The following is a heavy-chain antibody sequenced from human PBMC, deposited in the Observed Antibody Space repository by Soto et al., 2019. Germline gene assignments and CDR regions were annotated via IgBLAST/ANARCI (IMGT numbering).Heavy chain of an antibody. J-gene: IGHJ2*01. CDR2: IYDSGST. CDR3: ARDVIPLTTDWYFDL. D-gene: IGHD4-17*01. Sequence: QLQLREPGPGLVKPSETVSLTCTVSGGSISGGVGGLYYWSWIRQPPGKGLEWIGYIYDSGSTYYNPSLKSRVTISVDTSKNQFSLMLSSVTAADTAVYYCARDVIPLTTDWYFDLSGRGTLVTVSS. V-gene: IGHV4-30-4*01. CDR1: GGSISGGVGGLYY.